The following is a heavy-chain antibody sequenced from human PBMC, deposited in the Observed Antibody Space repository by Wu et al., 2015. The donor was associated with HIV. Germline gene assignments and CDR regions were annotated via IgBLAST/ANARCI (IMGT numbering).Heavy chain of an antibody. CDR1: GYTFSNYD. Sequence: QVQLVQSGAEVKKPGASVKVSCKASGYTFSNYDINWVRQATGQGLEWMGWMNPNSGNTGYAQKFQGRVTMTRNTSISTAYMELSSLRSGDTAVYYCATDFDYISGFVYWGQGTLVTVSS. D-gene: IGHD6-19*01. V-gene: IGHV1-8*01. CDR2: MNPNSGNT. CDR3: ATDFDYISGFVY. J-gene: IGHJ4*02.